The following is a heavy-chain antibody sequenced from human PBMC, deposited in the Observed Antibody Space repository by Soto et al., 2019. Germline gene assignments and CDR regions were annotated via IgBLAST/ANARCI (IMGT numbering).Heavy chain of an antibody. V-gene: IGHV5-10-1*01. CDR1: GYSFTSYW. Sequence: PGESLKISCKGSGYSFTSYWISWVRQMPGKGLEWMGRIDPSDSYTNYSPSFQGHVTISADKSISTAYLQWSSLKASDTAMYYCATYYYDSSGSYGMDVWGQGTTVTVSS. D-gene: IGHD3-22*01. CDR2: IDPSDSYT. CDR3: ATYYYDSSGSYGMDV. J-gene: IGHJ6*02.